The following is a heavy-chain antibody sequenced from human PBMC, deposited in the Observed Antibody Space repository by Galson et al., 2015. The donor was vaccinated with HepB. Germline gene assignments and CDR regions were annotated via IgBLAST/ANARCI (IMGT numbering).Heavy chain of an antibody. CDR2: MNPNSGNT. J-gene: IGHJ4*02. D-gene: IGHD2-15*01. Sequence: SVKVSCKASGYTFSSFDINWVRQATGQGLEWMGWMNPNSGNTAYAQKFQGRVTMTRDTSISTAYMELSSLRSDDTAVYYCVRGFTLRLGFCSGGSCYSDCWGQGTLVTVSS. V-gene: IGHV1-8*01. CDR3: VRGFTLRLGFCSGGSCYSDC. CDR1: GYTFSSFD.